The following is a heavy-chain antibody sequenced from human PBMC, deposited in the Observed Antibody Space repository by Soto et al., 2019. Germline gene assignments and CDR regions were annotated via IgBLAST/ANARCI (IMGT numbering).Heavy chain of an antibody. J-gene: IGHJ4*02. CDR1: GFSFRSYA. V-gene: IGHV3-30-3*01. CDR3: ARARLDTPALEY. Sequence: QVQLVESGGGVVQPGRSLRLSCAASGFSFRSYAMHWVRQAPGTGLEWVAVMSYDGSDKDYAASVKGRFPISRDNSKNMRYLPMSSLRAEDPAVYYCARARLDTPALEYWGQGTLVTVSS. D-gene: IGHD2-2*01. CDR2: MSYDGSDK.